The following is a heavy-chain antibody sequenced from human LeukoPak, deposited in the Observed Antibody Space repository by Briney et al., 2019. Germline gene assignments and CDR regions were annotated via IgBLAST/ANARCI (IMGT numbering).Heavy chain of an antibody. CDR1: GFIFSDYG. CDR2: ITYDGKKK. V-gene: IGHV3-33*05. CDR3: AKWGGDSPISYMDV. D-gene: IGHD3-10*01. Sequence: GGSLRLSCTSSGFIFSDYGMHWVRQAPGKGLEWVEGITYDGKKKDHADSVKGRFTISRDNSKNTLYFQMNSLRAEDTAVYYCAKWGGDSPISYMDVWDKGTTVIVSS. J-gene: IGHJ6*04.